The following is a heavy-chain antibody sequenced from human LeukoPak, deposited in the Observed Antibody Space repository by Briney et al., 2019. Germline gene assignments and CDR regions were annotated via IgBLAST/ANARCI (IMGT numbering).Heavy chain of an antibody. CDR2: INPSAGAT. CDR1: GYTFTNYY. V-gene: IGHV1-46*01. J-gene: IGHJ6*02. D-gene: IGHD6-6*01. CDR3: ARLDSSSSPLGYYYYGMDV. Sequence: ASVKVSCKASGYTFTNYYIHWVRRAPGQGLEWMGIINPSAGATNYAQKFQGRVTISVDTSKNQLSLKLSSVTAADTAVYYCARLDSSSSPLGYYYYGMDVWGQGTTVTVSS.